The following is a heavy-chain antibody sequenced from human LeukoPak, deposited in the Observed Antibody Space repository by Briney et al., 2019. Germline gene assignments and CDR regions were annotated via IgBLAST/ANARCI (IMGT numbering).Heavy chain of an antibody. CDR2: MNPNSGNT. CDR1: VYTFTSYD. CDR3: TRGLVVLSATSWAFDI. D-gene: IGHD2-15*01. V-gene: IGHV1-8*01. J-gene: IGHJ3*02. Sequence: ASVKVSRKASVYTFTSYDVNWVRQATGQGLEWMRWMNPNSGNTGYAQKFQARVSMTRNTSISTAYMELSSLRSEDTAVYYCTRGLVVLSATSWAFDIWGHGTMVTVSS.